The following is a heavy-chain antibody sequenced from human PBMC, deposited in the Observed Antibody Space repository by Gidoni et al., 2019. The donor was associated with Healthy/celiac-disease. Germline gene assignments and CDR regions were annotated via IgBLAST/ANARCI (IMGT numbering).Heavy chain of an antibody. J-gene: IGHJ5*02. CDR2: ISWNSGSI. V-gene: IGHV3-9*01. Sequence: EVKLMASGGGLVQPDRCLRLYCAASGFPFDDYTMNWVRQAPGKGLELVLGISWNSGSIGYADSVKGRFTISRDNDKNYLYLQMNGLRAEDTALYYCAKVAAAYSSGWYDWFDPWGQGTLVTVSS. CDR3: AKVAAAYSSGWYDWFDP. CDR1: GFPFDDYT. D-gene: IGHD6-19*01.